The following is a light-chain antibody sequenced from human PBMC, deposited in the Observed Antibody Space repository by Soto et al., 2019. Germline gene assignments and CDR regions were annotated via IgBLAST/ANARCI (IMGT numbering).Light chain of an antibody. CDR1: QSVSKS. Sequence: EIVLTQSPATLSLSPGERATLSCRASQSVSKSLAWYQQKPGQAPRLLIYTTSNRATGIPARFSGSGSRTDFTLTISSLEPEDFAVYYCQQGNNWPIVTFGPGTKVDIK. V-gene: IGKV3-11*01. CDR2: TTS. J-gene: IGKJ3*01. CDR3: QQGNNWPIVT.